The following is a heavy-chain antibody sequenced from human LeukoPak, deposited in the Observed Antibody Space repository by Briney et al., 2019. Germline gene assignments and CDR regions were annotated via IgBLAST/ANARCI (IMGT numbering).Heavy chain of an antibody. CDR3: AQTYYDFWSGYLQKVTPHYFDY. CDR2: FDPEDGET. J-gene: IGHJ4*02. V-gene: IGHV1-24*01. CDR1: GYTLTELS. Sequence: ASVKVSCKVSGYTLTELSMHWVRQAPGKGLEWMGGFDPEDGETIYAQKFQGGVTMTEDTSTDTAYMELSSLRSEDTAVYYCAQTYYDFWSGYLQKVTPHYFDYWGQGTLVTVSS. D-gene: IGHD3-3*01.